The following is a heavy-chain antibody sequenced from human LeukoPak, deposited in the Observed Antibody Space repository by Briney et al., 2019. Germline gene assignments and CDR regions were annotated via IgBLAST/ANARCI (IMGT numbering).Heavy chain of an antibody. CDR3: ARGQLERRGTTHHDYYYYYGMDV. CDR1: GSSISSYY. Sequence: SETLSLTCTVSGSSISSYYWSWIRQPPGKGLEWIGYIYYSGSTNYNPPLKSRVTISVDTSKNQFSLKLSSVTAADTAVYYCARGQLERRGTTHHDYYYYYGMDVWGQGTTVTVSS. D-gene: IGHD1-1*01. CDR2: IYYSGST. J-gene: IGHJ6*02. V-gene: IGHV4-59*01.